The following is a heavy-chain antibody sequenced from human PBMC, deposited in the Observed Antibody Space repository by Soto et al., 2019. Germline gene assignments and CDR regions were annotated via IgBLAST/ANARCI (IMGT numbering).Heavy chain of an antibody. CDR2: ISGSGGRT. J-gene: IGHJ5*02. Sequence: EVQLLESGGGLVQPGGSLRLSCAASGFTLSRFAMSWVRQTPGKGLEWVSAISGSGGRTYYADSVKGRFTVSRDNSKNTRYLQMNSLRAEDTALYYCAPGGGDYRWFDPWGQGTLVTVSS. D-gene: IGHD2-21*02. V-gene: IGHV3-23*01. CDR3: APGGGDYRWFDP. CDR1: GFTLSRFA.